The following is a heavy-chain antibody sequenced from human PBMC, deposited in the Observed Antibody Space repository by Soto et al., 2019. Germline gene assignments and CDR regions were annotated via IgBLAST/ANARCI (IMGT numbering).Heavy chain of an antibody. J-gene: IGHJ2*01. CDR3: ARRPEFWSGYYYWYFDL. CDR2: IYYSGST. V-gene: IGHV4-39*01. Sequence: QLQLQESGPGLVKPSETLSLTCTVSGGSISSSSYYWGWIRQPPGKGLEWIGSIYYSGSTYYNPSLKSRVTISVDTTRIQFAVKLSSGTAADTAVYYCARRPEFWSGYYYWYFDLWGRGTLVTVSS. D-gene: IGHD3-3*01. CDR1: GGSISSSSYY.